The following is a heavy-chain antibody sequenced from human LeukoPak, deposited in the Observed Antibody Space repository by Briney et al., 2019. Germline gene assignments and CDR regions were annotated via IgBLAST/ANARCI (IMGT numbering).Heavy chain of an antibody. V-gene: IGHV4-34*01. D-gene: IGHD2-15*01. CDR3: ARFQLGYCSGGSCEKNYHYYGMDV. CDR1: GGSFSGYY. J-gene: IGHJ6*02. Sequence: SETLSLTCAVYGGSFSGYYWSWIRQPPGKGLEWIGEINHSGSTNYNPSLKSRVTISVDTSKNQFSLKLSSVTAADTAVYYCARFQLGYCSGGSCEKNYHYYGMDVWGQGTTVTVSS. CDR2: INHSGST.